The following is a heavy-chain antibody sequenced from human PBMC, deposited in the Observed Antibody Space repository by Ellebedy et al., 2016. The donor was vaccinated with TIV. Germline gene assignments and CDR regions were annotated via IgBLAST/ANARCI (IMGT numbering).Heavy chain of an antibody. CDR3: ARDPGGGGDFGDNWFDP. V-gene: IGHV3-66*01. Sequence: PGGSLRLSCEASAIIVSDYFMNWVRQAPGKGPEWVSVLYPDAKTNYTDSVNGRFIVSRDSSKNTLYLQMNSLTAEDTDVYYCARDPGGGGDFGDNWFDPWGQGTLVTVSS. J-gene: IGHJ5*02. CDR1: AIIVSDYF. CDR2: LYPDAKT. D-gene: IGHD2-21*01.